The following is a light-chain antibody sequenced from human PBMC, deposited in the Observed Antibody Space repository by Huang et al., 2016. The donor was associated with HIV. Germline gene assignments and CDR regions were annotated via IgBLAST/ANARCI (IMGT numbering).Light chain of an antibody. CDR2: AAS. CDR3: QQLNSYPYT. CDR1: QGISSY. J-gene: IGKJ2*01. Sequence: IQLTQSPSSLSASVGDRVTITFRASQGISSYLAWYQQKPGKAPKLLIYAASTLQSGVPSRFSGSGSGTDFTLTISSLQPEDFATDYCQQLNSYPYTFGQGTKLEIK. V-gene: IGKV1-9*01.